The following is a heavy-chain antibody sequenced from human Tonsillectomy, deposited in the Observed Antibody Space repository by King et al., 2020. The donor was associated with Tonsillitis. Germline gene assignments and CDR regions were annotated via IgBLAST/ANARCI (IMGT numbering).Heavy chain of an antibody. CDR1: GFTFDDYG. V-gene: IGHV3-20*04. J-gene: IGHJ2*01. CDR2: INWNTGSA. Sequence: VQLVESGGGVVRPGGSLRLSCAASGFTFDDYGMSWVRQGPGKGLEWVALINWNTGSARYADSVKGRFTISRDNAKNSLYLQMSSLRAEDTALYYCARRASTVTWWYFDLWGRGTLVTVSS. D-gene: IGHD4-17*01. CDR3: ARRASTVTWWYFDL.